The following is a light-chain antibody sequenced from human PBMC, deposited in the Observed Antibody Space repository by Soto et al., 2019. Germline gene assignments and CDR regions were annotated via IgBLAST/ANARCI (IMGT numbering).Light chain of an antibody. Sequence: DIQMTQSPSTLSASVGHRVTITGRASQSISDWLAWYQQKPGKVPKLLIYKESNLESGVPSSFSGSGSGTEFTLTISSLQPDDFATYYCQQYDSYSSFGGGTKVDI. CDR1: QSISDW. V-gene: IGKV1-5*03. CDR2: KES. CDR3: QQYDSYSS. J-gene: IGKJ4*01.